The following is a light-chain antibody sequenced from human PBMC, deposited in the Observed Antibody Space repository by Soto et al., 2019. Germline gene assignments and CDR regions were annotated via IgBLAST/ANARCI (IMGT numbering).Light chain of an antibody. V-gene: IGKV1-5*03. CDR3: QHYNTSWT. CDR2: KGS. CDR1: QCISNW. J-gene: IGKJ1*01. Sequence: GDRVTITCRANQCISNWLACYQQKPGKAPKLLIYKGSTLESGVPSNFSDSGSGTEFTLTVSSLQPDDFASYYCQHYNTSWTLGQGTKVEVK.